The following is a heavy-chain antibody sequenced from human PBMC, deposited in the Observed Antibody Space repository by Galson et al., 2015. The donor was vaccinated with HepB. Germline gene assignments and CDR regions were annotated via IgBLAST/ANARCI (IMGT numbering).Heavy chain of an antibody. CDR2: TYYRSKWYN. CDR1: GDSVSSNSAA. V-gene: IGHV6-1*01. CDR3: ARSWGFTMVRGVIISARGGWFDP. Sequence: CAISGDSVSSNSAAWNWIRQSPSRGLEWLGRTYYRSKWYNDYAVSVKSRMTINPDTSKNQFSLQLNSVTPEDTAVYYCARSWGFTMVRGVIISARGGWFDPWGQGTLVTVSS. D-gene: IGHD3-10*01. J-gene: IGHJ5*02.